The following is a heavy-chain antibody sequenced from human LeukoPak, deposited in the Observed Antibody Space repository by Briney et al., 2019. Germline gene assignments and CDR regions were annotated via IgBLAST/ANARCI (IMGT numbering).Heavy chain of an antibody. V-gene: IGHV4-59*01. CDR2: IYYSGST. J-gene: IGHJ4*02. CDR3: ASAPRGDDYSNYLNY. D-gene: IGHD4-11*01. Sequence: PSETLSLTCTVSGGSISSYYWSWIRQPPGKGQEWIGYIYYSGSTNYNPSLKSRVTISVDTSKNQFSLKLSSVTAADTAVYYCASAPRGDDYSNYLNYWGQGTLVTVSS. CDR1: GGSISSYY.